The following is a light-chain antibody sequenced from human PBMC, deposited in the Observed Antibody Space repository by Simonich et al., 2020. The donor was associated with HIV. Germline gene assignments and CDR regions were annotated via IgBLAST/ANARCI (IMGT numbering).Light chain of an antibody. CDR1: NSDIGNYKY. J-gene: IGLJ2*01. Sequence: QSAMTQPASVSGSPGQSITISCTGTNSDIGNYKYVSWYQQHPGKAPKLMIYDVSKRPSGVPDRFSGSKSGNTASLTVSGLQAEDEADYYCSSYAGGNNFVVFGGGTKLTVL. CDR2: DVS. CDR3: SSYAGGNNFVV. V-gene: IGLV2-8*01.